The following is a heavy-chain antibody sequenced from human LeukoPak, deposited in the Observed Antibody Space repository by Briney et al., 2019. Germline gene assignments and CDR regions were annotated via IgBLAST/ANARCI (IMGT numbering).Heavy chain of an antibody. J-gene: IGHJ3*02. Sequence: PGGSLRLSCAASEFTFSSYSIKWVRQAPGKGLGWVSSISSSGSYVYYADSVKGRFTISRDNAKNSLYLQMNSLRAEDTAVYYCTRMQQQLAIDAFDIWGQGTMVTVSS. V-gene: IGHV3-21*01. CDR3: TRMQQQLAIDAFDI. D-gene: IGHD6-13*01. CDR2: ISSSGSYV. CDR1: EFTFSSYS.